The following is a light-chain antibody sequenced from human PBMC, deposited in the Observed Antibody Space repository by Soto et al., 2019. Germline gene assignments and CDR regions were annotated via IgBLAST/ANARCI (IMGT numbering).Light chain of an antibody. Sequence: DIQLTQSPSFLSASVGDRVTITCRASQGISSYLAWYQQKPGKAPKLLIYTASTLQSGVPSRFSGMGSGTEFTLTISSLQPEDFATYYCQQHSTYPLTFGGGTKVKIK. CDR1: QGISSY. CDR3: QQHSTYPLT. CDR2: TAS. V-gene: IGKV1-9*01. J-gene: IGKJ4*01.